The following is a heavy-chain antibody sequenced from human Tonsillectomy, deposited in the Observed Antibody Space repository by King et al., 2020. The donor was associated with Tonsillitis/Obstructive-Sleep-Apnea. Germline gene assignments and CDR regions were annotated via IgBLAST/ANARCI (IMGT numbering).Heavy chain of an antibody. D-gene: IGHD1-7*01. J-gene: IGHJ6*02. CDR1: GFAINSNY. CDR3: ARGPYNWNYPYMDHYSYGMDV. Sequence: VQLVESGGALIQPGGSLRLSCEASGFAINSNYMSWVRQAPGKGLEWVSVIYSGGRKYYADSVKGRFTIPRENSKNTMYFNMKSLRAGDRAVYYCARGPYNWNYPYMDHYSYGMDVWGQGTTVTVSS. CDR2: IYSGGRK. V-gene: IGHV3-53*01.